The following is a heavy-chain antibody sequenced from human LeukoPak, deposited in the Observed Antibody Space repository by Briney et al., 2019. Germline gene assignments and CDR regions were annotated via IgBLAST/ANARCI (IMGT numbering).Heavy chain of an antibody. CDR1: GFTFSSYD. CDR3: ARDSSKDYYGMDV. J-gene: IGHJ6*02. CDR2: IGIAGDT. D-gene: IGHD2-2*01. V-gene: IGHV3-13*01. Sequence: GGSLRLSCAASGFTFSSYDMHWVRQVTGEGLEWISSIGIAGDTYYPGSVKGRFTISRENAKNTLYLQMNSLRAGDTAVYYCARDSSKDYYGMDVWGQGTTVTVSS.